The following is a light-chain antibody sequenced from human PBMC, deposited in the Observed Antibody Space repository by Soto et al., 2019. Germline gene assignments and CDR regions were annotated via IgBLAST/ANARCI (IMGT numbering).Light chain of an antibody. J-gene: IGKJ1*01. CDR2: RAF. V-gene: IGKV3-15*01. CDR1: QSLGGN. CDR3: QQYNNWPPWT. Sequence: EIVMTQSPATLAVSPGDTATLSCRASQSLGGNLAWYQQKPGQAPRLLIFRAFSRATGVPARFSASGSGTEFTLTISGLQSEDFAVYYCQQYNNWPPWTFGPGTRVEIK.